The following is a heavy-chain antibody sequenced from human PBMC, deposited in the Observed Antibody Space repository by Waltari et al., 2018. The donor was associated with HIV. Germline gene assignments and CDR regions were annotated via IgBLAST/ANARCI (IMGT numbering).Heavy chain of an antibody. J-gene: IGHJ5*02. CDR3: ARQSWTAGNNHFDP. V-gene: IGHV4-39*01. CDR1: GDSITTTAYS. Sequence: QLQLQESGTGLVRPSETLSLTCTVPGDSITTTAYSWGWIRQSPGELLEWIGSISSTGHTYFDPFLKSRIIRSVDTSRNQFSLTLRSVTAADTARYYCARQSWTAGNNHFDPWGQGILVTVSS. CDR2: ISSTGHT. D-gene: IGHD2-21*02.